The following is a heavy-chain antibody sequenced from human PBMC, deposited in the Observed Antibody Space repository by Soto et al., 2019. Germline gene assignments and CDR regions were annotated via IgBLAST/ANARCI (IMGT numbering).Heavy chain of an antibody. V-gene: IGHV1-69*11. CDR1: GGGNLRDYR. CDR2: IIPKLGSA. D-gene: IGHD5-12*01. CDR3: ARGGAGYNFGAVY. J-gene: IGHJ4*02. Sequence: QVQLVQSGAEVKKPGSSVQVSCKASGGGNLRDYRTTWVRQAPGQGLEWMGRIIPKLGSANYAQNFQGRVAITADESTSTVYMELRSLRPGDTAVYYCARGGAGYNFGAVYWGQGPPVTVSS.